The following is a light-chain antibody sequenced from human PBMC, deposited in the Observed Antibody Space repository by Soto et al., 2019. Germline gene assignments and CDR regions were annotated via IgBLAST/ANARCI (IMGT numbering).Light chain of an antibody. V-gene: IGKV3-11*01. CDR3: QQRSHWPST. CDR1: QSVSSY. J-gene: IGKJ2*01. CDR2: DAS. Sequence: EIVLTQSPATLSLSPGERATLSCRASQSVSSYLAWYQQKPGQAPRLLIYDASNRATGIPARFSGSWSGTDFTLTISRLEPEDFAVYYCQQRSHWPSTFGQGTKLEIK.